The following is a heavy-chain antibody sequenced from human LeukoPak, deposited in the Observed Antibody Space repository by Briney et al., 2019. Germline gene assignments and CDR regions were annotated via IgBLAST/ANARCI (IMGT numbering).Heavy chain of an antibody. Sequence: PGASLRLSCAASGFTFSSYGMHWVRQAPGKGPEWVAVLWYDGSNKYYADSVKGRFTISRDNSKNTLYLQMNSLRAEDTAVYYCARESGYCSSTSCPAFDYWGQGTLVTVSS. CDR1: GFTFSSYG. V-gene: IGHV3-33*01. CDR3: ARESGYCSSTSCPAFDY. J-gene: IGHJ4*02. CDR2: LWYDGSNK. D-gene: IGHD2-2*01.